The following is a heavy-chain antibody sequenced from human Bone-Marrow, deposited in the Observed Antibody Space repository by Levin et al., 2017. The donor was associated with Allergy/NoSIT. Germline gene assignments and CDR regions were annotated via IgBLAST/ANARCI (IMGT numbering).Heavy chain of an antibody. V-gene: IGHV3-11*01. Sequence: GGSLRLSCVASGFSVSDYDMTWVRQAPGKGLEWISYISKTGRSIHYADSVKGRFTISTDNAKTAVFLQMNSLRAEDTAVYYCASRSTLIVGLAFDIWGQGTTVTVSS. D-gene: IGHD2-2*01. CDR1: GFSVSDYD. CDR3: ASRSTLIVGLAFDI. CDR2: ISKTGRSI. J-gene: IGHJ3*02.